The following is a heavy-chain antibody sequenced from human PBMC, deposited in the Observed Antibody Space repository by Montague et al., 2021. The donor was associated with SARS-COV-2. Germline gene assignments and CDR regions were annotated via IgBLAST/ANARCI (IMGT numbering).Heavy chain of an antibody. CDR2: IYYSGST. J-gene: IGHJ6*02. Sequence: SGTLSLTCTVSGGSISSSSYYWGWIRQPPGKGLERIGSIYYSGSTYYNPSLRSRVTISVDTSKNQFSLKLSSVTAADTAVYYCARVGRQQLVRLSGMDVWGQGTTVTVSS. V-gene: IGHV4-39*07. D-gene: IGHD6-13*01. CDR1: GGSISSSSYY. CDR3: ARVGRQQLVRLSGMDV.